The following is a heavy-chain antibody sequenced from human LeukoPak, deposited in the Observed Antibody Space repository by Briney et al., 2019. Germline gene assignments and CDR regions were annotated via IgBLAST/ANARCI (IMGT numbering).Heavy chain of an antibody. D-gene: IGHD2-15*01. CDR2: IVVGSGNT. CDR1: GFTFTSSA. Sequence: ASVKVSCKASGFTFTSSAVQRVRHARGQRLEWIGWIVVGSGNTSYTQKFPERVTITRDMSTSTAYMELSSLRSEDTAVYYCAAGAGYCSGGSCYLDYYYYGMDVWGKGTTVTVSS. CDR3: AAGAGYCSGGSCYLDYYYYGMDV. J-gene: IGHJ6*04. V-gene: IGHV1-58*01.